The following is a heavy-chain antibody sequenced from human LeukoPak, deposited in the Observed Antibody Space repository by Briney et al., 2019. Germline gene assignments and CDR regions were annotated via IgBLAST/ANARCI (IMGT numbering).Heavy chain of an antibody. CDR2: ISRDGSST. D-gene: IGHD3-16*01. CDR3: ARGLPIWFDP. J-gene: IGHJ5*02. V-gene: IGHV3-74*03. Sequence: PGGSLRLSCAASGFSFSNYWMHWVRLAPGKGLVWVSRISRDGSSTMYADSVKGRFTISRDNARNTLFLQMNSLRAEDTAVYYCARGLPIWFDPWGQGTLVTVSS. CDR1: GFSFSNYW.